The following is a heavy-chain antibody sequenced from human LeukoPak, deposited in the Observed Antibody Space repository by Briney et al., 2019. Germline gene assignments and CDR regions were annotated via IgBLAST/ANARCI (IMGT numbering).Heavy chain of an antibody. Sequence: PGRSLRLSCAASGFTFSSYGMHWVRQAPGKGLEWVAVISYDGSNKYYADSVKGRFTISRDNSKNTLYLQMNSLRAEDTAVYYCAKIPYSSGWYGAHDYWGQGTLVTVSS. CDR1: GFTFSSYG. CDR2: ISYDGSNK. J-gene: IGHJ4*02. D-gene: IGHD6-19*01. CDR3: AKIPYSSGWYGAHDY. V-gene: IGHV3-30*18.